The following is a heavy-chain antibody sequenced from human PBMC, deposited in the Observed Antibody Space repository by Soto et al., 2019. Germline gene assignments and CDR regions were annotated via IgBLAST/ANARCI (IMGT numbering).Heavy chain of an antibody. CDR2: IYYSGST. Sequence: SETLPLTYTVSGGSISSGGYDWSWIRQHPGKGLEWIGYIYYSGSTYYNPSLKSRVTISVDNSKNQFSLNLNSVTAADTAVYYCARYNAASGTYYFDYWGQGTLVTVSS. CDR3: ARYNAASGTYYFDY. CDR1: GGSISSGGYD. V-gene: IGHV4-31*03. D-gene: IGHD6-13*01. J-gene: IGHJ4*02.